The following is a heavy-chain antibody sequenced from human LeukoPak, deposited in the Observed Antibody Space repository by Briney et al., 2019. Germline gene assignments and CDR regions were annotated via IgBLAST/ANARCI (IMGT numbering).Heavy chain of an antibody. V-gene: IGHV3-74*01. J-gene: IGHJ2*01. CDR1: AFTFSSYW. CDR3: ARGSDCSGGSCYSYWYFDL. CDR2: LNSGGSST. D-gene: IGHD2-15*01. Sequence: GGSLRLSCAASAFTFSSYWMHWVRHAPGKGLVWVSRLNSGGSSTSYADSVKGRFTISRDNAKNTLYLQMNSLRAEDTAMYYCARGSDCSGGSCYSYWYFDLWGRGTLVTVSS.